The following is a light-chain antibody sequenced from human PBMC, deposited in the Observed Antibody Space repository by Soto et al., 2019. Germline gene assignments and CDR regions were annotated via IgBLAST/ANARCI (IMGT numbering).Light chain of an antibody. CDR3: QQYNNWPPLT. J-gene: IGKJ4*01. V-gene: IGKV3-15*01. Sequence: EIVMTQSPATLSVSPGERATLSCRASQSVSNKLAWYQRKPGQAPRLLIYGASTRATGIPARFSGSGSGTEFTLTISSLQSEDLAVYYCQQYNNWPPLTFGGGTKVEIK. CDR2: GAS. CDR1: QSVSNK.